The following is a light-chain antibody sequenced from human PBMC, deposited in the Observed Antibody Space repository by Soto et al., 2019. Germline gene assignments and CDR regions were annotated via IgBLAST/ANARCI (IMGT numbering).Light chain of an antibody. Sequence: EIVLTQSLATLSLSPGERATLSCGASQSVGINYLAWYQQKPGLAPRLLMYDVSKRFTGTPDRFSGSGSGTDFTLTITRLEPEDSAVYYCQQFGAPLTFGGGTKVEIK. CDR3: QQFGAPLT. V-gene: IGKV3D-20*01. CDR1: QSVGINY. J-gene: IGKJ4*01. CDR2: DVS.